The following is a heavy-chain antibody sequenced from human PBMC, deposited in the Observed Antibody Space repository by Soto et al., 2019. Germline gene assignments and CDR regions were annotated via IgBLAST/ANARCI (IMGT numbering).Heavy chain of an antibody. Sequence: ASVKVSCKASGYTFSNFAMQWVRQAPGQRLEWMGWINRGNGNTEYSQKFQGRVTITRDTSASSVYMELSSLTSEDTAVYYCARSSTVDTTAGGTHSDYWGQGTLVTVSS. V-gene: IGHV1-3*01. J-gene: IGHJ4*02. CDR2: INRGNGNT. CDR3: ARSSTVDTTAGGTHSDY. CDR1: GYTFSNFA. D-gene: IGHD1-1*01.